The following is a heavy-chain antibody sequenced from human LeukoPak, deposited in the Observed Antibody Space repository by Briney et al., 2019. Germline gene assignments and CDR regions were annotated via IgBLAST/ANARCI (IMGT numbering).Heavy chain of an antibody. CDR3: ARGSWFGELFNWFDP. Sequence: SETLSLTCTVSGGSISSYYWSWIRQPPGKGLEWIGYIYYSGSTNYNPSLESRVTISVDTSKNQFSLKLSSVTAADTAVYYCARGSWFGELFNWFDPWGQGTLVTVSS. D-gene: IGHD3-10*01. J-gene: IGHJ5*02. V-gene: IGHV4-59*01. CDR1: GGSISSYY. CDR2: IYYSGST.